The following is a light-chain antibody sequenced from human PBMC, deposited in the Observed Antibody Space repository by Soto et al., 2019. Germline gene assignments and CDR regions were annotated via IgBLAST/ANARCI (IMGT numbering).Light chain of an antibody. CDR1: QSVSSSY. J-gene: IGKJ1*01. CDR3: QQYGSSPRT. CDR2: GAS. Sequence: EIVFTQSAGTLSLSPGDRCTLSXXASQSVSSSYLAWYQQKPGQAPRLLTYGASSRATGIPDRFSGSGSGTDFTLTISRLEPEDFAVYYCQQYGSSPRTFGQGTKVDIK. V-gene: IGKV3-20*01.